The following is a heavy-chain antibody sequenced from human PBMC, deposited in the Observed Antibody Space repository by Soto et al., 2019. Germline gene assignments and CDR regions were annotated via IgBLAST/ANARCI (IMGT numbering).Heavy chain of an antibody. CDR3: ARDRGIAARPLSYYYYYGMDV. CDR2: ISYDGSNK. CDR1: GFTFSSYA. Sequence: QVQLVESGGGVVQPGRSLRLSCAASGFTFSSYAMHWVRQAPGKGLEWVAVISYDGSNKNYADSVKGRFTISRDNSKNTLYLQMNSLRAEDTAVYYCARDRGIAARPLSYYYYYGMDVWGQGTTVTVSS. J-gene: IGHJ6*02. V-gene: IGHV3-30-3*01. D-gene: IGHD6-6*01.